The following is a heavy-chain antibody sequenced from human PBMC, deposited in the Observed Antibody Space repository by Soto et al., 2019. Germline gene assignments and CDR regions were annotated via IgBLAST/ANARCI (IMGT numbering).Heavy chain of an antibody. D-gene: IGHD6-6*01. J-gene: IGHJ6*02. CDR2: IYYSGST. CDR1: GGSVSSGSYY. V-gene: IGHV4-61*01. Sequence: NPSETLSLTCTVSGGSVSSGSYYWSWIRQPPGKGLEWIGYIYYSGSTNYNPSLKSRVTISVDTSKNQFPLKLSSVTAADTAVYYCARGVRYIAARPEASYYYYYYGMDVWGQGTTVTVSS. CDR3: ARGVRYIAARPEASYYYYYYGMDV.